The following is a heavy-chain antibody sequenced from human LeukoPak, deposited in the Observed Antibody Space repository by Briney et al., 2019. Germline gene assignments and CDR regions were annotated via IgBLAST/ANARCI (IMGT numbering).Heavy chain of an antibody. CDR1: GFTSSGFW. D-gene: IGHD3-16*01. V-gene: IGHV3-7*04. CDR3: VRGGGSCDS. J-gene: IGHJ4*02. Sequence: PGGSLSLSCAASGFTSSGFWMSWVRHARPKGLEWVANIKYDGIDKHYVDSVKGRSAVSRDNANNSLYLQIYSLRAEDTAVYYCVRGGGSCDSWGQGTLVTVSS. CDR2: IKYDGIDK.